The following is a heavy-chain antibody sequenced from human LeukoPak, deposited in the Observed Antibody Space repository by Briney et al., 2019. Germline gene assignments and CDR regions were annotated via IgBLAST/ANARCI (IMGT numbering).Heavy chain of an antibody. J-gene: IGHJ4*02. CDR3: ARDSGAIAVVRFDY. CDR1: GGSISSYY. CDR2: IYTSGST. D-gene: IGHD6-19*01. V-gene: IGHV4-4*07. Sequence: SETLSLTCTVSGGSISSYYWSWIRQPAGKGLEWLGRIYTSGSTNYNPSLKSRVTMSVDTSKNQFSLKLSSVTAADTAVYYCARDSGAIAVVRFDYWGQGTLVTVSS.